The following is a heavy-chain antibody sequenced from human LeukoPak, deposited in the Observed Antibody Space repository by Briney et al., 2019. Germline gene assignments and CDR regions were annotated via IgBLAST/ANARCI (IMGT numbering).Heavy chain of an antibody. D-gene: IGHD3-3*01. Sequence: PETLSLTCTVSGGSISNYYGSWIRQPAGQGLEWIGRIYSSGTTNKNPSLKSRVSISVDTSKNQFSLNLRSVTAADTAVYYCAREAFWGGYTSYYYYYMDVWGKGTTVTVSS. J-gene: IGHJ6*03. V-gene: IGHV4-4*07. CDR3: AREAFWGGYTSYYYYYMDV. CDR1: GGSISNYY. CDR2: IYSSGTT.